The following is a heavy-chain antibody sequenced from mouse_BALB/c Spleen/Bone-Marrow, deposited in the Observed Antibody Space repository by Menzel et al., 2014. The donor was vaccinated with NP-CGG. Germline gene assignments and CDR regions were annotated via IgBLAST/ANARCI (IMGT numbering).Heavy chain of an antibody. V-gene: IGHV1-4*01. J-gene: IGHJ4*01. CDR1: GYTFTRYT. CDR3: TIRYYAMDY. D-gene: IGHD1-1*01. Sequence: QVTLKECGAELARPGASVKMSCQASGYTFTRYTMHWEKKRPGQGLEWIGYIIPNSGYSNYNQKFKDKATLTADKSSSTAYMQLSSLTSEDSAVYYCTIRYYAMDYWGQGTSVTVSS. CDR2: IIPNSGYS.